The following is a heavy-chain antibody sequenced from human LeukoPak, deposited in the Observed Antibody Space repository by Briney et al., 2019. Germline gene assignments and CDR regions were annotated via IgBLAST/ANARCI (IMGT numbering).Heavy chain of an antibody. J-gene: IGHJ3*02. CDR2: TYHSEST. V-gene: IGHV4-39*07. CDR1: GGSISSSSYY. CDR3: ASYTDAFDI. Sequence: SETLSLTCTVSGGSISSSSYYWGWIRQPPGKGLEWIGSTYHSESTYYNPSLKSRVTISVDTSKNQFSLRLSSVTAADTAVYYCASYTDAFDIWGQGTMVTVSS. D-gene: IGHD3-16*01.